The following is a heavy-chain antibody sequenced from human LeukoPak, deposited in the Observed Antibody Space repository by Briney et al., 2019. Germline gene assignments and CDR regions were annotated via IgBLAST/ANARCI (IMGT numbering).Heavy chain of an antibody. V-gene: IGHV3-30*02. D-gene: IGHD3-10*01. J-gene: IGHJ4*02. CDR3: AKISTYYYDSGVLND. Sequence: PGGSLRLSCAASGFIFSSYGMYWVRQAPGKGLEWVAFIRHDGSKKYYADSVNGRFTISRDNSKDTLHLQMNSLRAEDTAVYFCAKISTYYYDSGVLNDWGRGTLVTVSS. CDR1: GFIFSSYG. CDR2: IRHDGSKK.